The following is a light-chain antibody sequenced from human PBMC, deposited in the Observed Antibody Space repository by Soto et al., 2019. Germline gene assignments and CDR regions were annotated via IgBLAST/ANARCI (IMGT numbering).Light chain of an antibody. J-gene: IGKJ4*01. CDR3: QQLHT. V-gene: IGKV1-9*01. CDR2: SAS. Sequence: DIQLTQSPSFLSASVGDRVTITCRASQGIASSLAWYQQRPGKAPKLLISSASTLQSGVPSRFSGSVSETQFTLTISSLQPEDFATYYCQQLHTFGGGTKVEIK. CDR1: QGIASS.